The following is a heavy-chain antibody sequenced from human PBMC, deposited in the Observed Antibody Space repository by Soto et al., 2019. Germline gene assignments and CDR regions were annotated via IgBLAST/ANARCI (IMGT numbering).Heavy chain of an antibody. V-gene: IGHV1-69*13. CDR3: ARDRSITGTTSAYYYYGMDV. J-gene: IGHJ6*02. Sequence: ASVKVSCKASGGTFSSYAISWVRQAPGQGLEWMGGIIPIFGTANYAQKFQGRVTITADESTSTAYMELSSLRSEDTAVYYCARDRSITGTTSAYYYYGMDVWGQGTTVTVSS. D-gene: IGHD1-7*01. CDR2: IIPIFGTA. CDR1: GGTFSSYA.